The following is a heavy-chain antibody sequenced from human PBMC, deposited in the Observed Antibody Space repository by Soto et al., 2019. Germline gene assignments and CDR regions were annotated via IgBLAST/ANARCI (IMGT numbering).Heavy chain of an antibody. CDR3: ARDSTWGNYDFWIGYYVPYGMDV. J-gene: IGHJ6*02. CDR2: ISAYNGNT. CDR1: GYTFTSYG. V-gene: IGHV1-18*04. Sequence: AAVKVSCKASGYTFTSYGISWVRQAPGQGXEWMGWISAYNGNTNYAQKLQGRVTMTTDTSTSTAYMELRSLRSDDTAVYYCARDSTWGNYDFWIGYYVPYGMDVWGQGTTVTVSS. D-gene: IGHD3-3*01.